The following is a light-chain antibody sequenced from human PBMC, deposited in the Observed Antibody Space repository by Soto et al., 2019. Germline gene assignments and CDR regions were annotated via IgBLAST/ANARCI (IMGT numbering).Light chain of an antibody. Sequence: MTQSPSTLSASVGDRVTITCRASQSVSTTVAWYHQKPGQAPRLLVYGASTRATGIPARFSGSGAGTDFTLTITSLQSEDFGVYFCQQYKDWPTTFGQGTKVEIK. CDR2: GAS. J-gene: IGKJ1*01. CDR1: QSVSTT. V-gene: IGKV3-15*01. CDR3: QQYKDWPTT.